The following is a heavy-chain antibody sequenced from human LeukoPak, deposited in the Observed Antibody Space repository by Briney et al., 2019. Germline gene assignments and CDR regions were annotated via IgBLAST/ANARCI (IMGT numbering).Heavy chain of an antibody. V-gene: IGHV3-48*04. CDR3: ARTPSIAAAGTYYYYYMDV. J-gene: IGHJ6*03. CDR1: GFTFSSYG. Sequence: PGGSLRLSCAASGFTFSSYGMHWVRQAPGKGLEWVSYISSSGSTIYDADSVKGRFTISRDNAKNSLYLQMNSLRAEDTAVYYCARTPSIAAAGTYYYYYMDVWGKGTTVTVSS. D-gene: IGHD6-13*01. CDR2: ISSSGSTI.